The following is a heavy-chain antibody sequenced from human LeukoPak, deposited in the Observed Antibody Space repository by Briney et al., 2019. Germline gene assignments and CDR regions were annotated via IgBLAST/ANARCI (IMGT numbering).Heavy chain of an antibody. J-gene: IGHJ6*03. V-gene: IGHV4-38-2*02. CDR2: IYHSGST. Sequence: SETLSLTCAVSGYSISSGYYWGWIRQPPGKGLEWIGSIYHSGSTYYNPSLKSRVTISVDTSKNQFSLKLSSVTAADTAVYYCAGERVATMVLDYYMDVWGKGTTVTASS. D-gene: IGHD5-12*01. CDR1: GYSISSGYY. CDR3: AGERVATMVLDYYMDV.